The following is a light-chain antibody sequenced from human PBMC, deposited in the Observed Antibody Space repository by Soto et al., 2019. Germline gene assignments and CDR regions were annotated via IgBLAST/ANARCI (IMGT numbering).Light chain of an antibody. J-gene: IGKJ2*01. V-gene: IGKV1-39*01. CDR2: FAS. CDR3: QQAYSTPYT. Sequence: DIQMTQSPSSLSASVGDRVTITCRASQSISSYLNWYQHKPGRAHKVLIYFASSLQSGLPSRFSGSGSGTDFTLTIRSMPPEDFATYYCQQAYSTPYTFGQGTKLEIK. CDR1: QSISSY.